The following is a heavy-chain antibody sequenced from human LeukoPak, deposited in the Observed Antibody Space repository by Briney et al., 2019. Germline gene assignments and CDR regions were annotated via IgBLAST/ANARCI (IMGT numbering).Heavy chain of an antibody. CDR1: GGSISSNSYY. Sequence: SETLSLTCTVSGGSISSNSYYWGWIRQPPGKGLEWIGSIYYSGSTYYNPSLKSRVTISVDTSKNQFSLKLSSVTAADTAVYYCARGIKLYYMDVWGKGTTVTISS. CDR2: IYYSGST. V-gene: IGHV4-39*01. CDR3: ARGIKLYYMDV. J-gene: IGHJ6*03. D-gene: IGHD5-18*01.